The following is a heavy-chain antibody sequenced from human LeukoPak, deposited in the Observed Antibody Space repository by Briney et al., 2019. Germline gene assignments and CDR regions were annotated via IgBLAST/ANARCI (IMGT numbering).Heavy chain of an antibody. CDR2: IRSRADGGTA. Sequence: GGSLRLSCAASGFSVINAWMSWVRQAPGQGLEWVGRIRSRADGGTAGYAAPVEGRFSISRDDSENTMYLQMNSLQIDDAALYYCLIFPGRWGQGTLVTVSS. CDR1: GFSVINAW. V-gene: IGHV3-15*05. J-gene: IGHJ4*02. D-gene: IGHD3-3*01. CDR3: LIFPGR.